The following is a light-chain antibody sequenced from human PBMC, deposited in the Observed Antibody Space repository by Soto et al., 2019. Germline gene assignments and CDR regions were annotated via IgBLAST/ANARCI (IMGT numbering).Light chain of an antibody. CDR3: SSYTRSTTLYV. CDR2: EVS. V-gene: IGLV2-14*01. Sequence: QSALTQPASVSGSPGQSITISCTGTSSDVGGYHYVSWYQQHPGKAPKLMFYEVSNRPSGVSNRFSGSKSGNTASLTISGLQAEDEADYYCSSYTRSTTLYVFGAGTKLTVL. J-gene: IGLJ1*01. CDR1: SSDVGGYHY.